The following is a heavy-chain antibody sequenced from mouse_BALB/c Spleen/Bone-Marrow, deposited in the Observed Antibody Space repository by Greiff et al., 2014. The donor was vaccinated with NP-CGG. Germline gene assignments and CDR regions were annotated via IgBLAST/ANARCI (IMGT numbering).Heavy chain of an antibody. J-gene: IGHJ2*01. CDR3: ARDYYDYYFDY. V-gene: IGHV1-20*02. CDR2: INPYNGDT. Sequence: LQQSGPELVKPGASVKISCKASGYSFTGYFMNWVMQSHGKSLEWIGRINPYNGDTFYNQKFKGKATLTVDKSSSTAHMELRSLASEDSAVYYCARDYYDYYFDYWGQGTTLTVSS. CDR1: GYSFTGYF. D-gene: IGHD2-4*01.